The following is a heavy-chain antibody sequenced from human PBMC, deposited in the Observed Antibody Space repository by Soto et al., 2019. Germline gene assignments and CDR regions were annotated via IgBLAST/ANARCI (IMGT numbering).Heavy chain of an antibody. Sequence: SETLSLTCTVSGGSISSGGYYWSWIRQHPGKGLEWIGYIYYSGSTYYNPSLKSRVTISVDTSKNQFSLKLSSVTAADTAVYYCARERRGDGSLDYWGQGTLVTVSS. CDR3: ARERRGDGSLDY. CDR2: IYYSGST. V-gene: IGHV4-31*03. CDR1: GGSISSGGYY. J-gene: IGHJ4*02. D-gene: IGHD3-16*01.